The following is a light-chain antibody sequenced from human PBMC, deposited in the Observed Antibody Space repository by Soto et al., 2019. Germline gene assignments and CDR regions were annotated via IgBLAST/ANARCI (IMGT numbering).Light chain of an antibody. CDR2: GIS. V-gene: IGKV3-20*01. CDR3: QQYDVSPPIT. J-gene: IGKJ5*01. CDR1: QSVSSN. Sequence: EIVLTQSPGTLSLSPGERATLSCRASQSVSSNLAWYQQKPGQPPRLLIYGISSRANGIPDKFSGSGSGTDFTLTISRLEPEDYAVYYCQQYDVSPPITFGQGTRLEIK.